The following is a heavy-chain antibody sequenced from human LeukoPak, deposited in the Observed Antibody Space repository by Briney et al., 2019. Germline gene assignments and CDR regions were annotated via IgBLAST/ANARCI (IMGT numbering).Heavy chain of an antibody. D-gene: IGHD3-10*01. Sequence: GGSLRLSCAGSGFTFDDHALAWVRQTPRTGLEWVSTITATSGSTYYADSVRGRFTISRGNSRNTLYLQMTNLRADDTAIYYCLRSSSPMALNYFDFWGQGALVPVSS. CDR1: GFTFDDHA. V-gene: IGHV3-23*01. J-gene: IGHJ4*02. CDR3: LRSSSPMALNYFDF. CDR2: ITATSGST.